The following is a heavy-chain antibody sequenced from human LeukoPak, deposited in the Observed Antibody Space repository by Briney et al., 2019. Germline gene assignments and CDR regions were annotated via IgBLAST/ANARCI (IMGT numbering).Heavy chain of an antibody. Sequence: GGSLRLSCEGSGFTFSNYWMGWVRQAPGKGLQWVANIKTDGSGKYYVDSVKGRFTISRDNAKNSLYLQMNSLRAEDTAVYCCARGIYWQVVQEGFDYWGQGTLVTVSS. D-gene: IGHD6-13*01. CDR3: ARGIYWQVVQEGFDY. V-gene: IGHV3-7*01. CDR2: IKTDGSGK. CDR1: GFTFSNYW. J-gene: IGHJ4*02.